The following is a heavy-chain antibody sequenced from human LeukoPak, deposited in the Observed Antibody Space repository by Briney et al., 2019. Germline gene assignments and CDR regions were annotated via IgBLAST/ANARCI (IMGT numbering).Heavy chain of an antibody. CDR1: GFIVSSNY. Sequence: PGGSLRLYCAASGFIVSSNYMSWVRQAPGKGLEWVSVISSGGNTYYADSVKGRFTIPRDISKNTLYLQMNGLRDEDTAVYYCAREVRGYYFDYWGQGTLVTVSS. CDR2: ISSGGNT. CDR3: AREVRGYYFDY. J-gene: IGHJ4*02. D-gene: IGHD3-22*01. V-gene: IGHV3-53*01.